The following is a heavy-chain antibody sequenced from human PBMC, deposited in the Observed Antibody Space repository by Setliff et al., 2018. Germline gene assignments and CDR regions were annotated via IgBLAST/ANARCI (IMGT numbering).Heavy chain of an antibody. J-gene: IGHJ4*02. Sequence: SETLSLTCTLSGDSISRSTYYWGWIRQSPGKGLVWIGTVDHSGNTFYNPSLKSRVAISVDTSKNRFSLKLASVSAADTAVYYCARRDSTGYYGYSFDFWGQGTLVTVSS. CDR2: VDHSGNT. D-gene: IGHD3-22*01. CDR1: GDSISRSTYY. CDR3: ARRDSTGYYGYSFDF. V-gene: IGHV4-39*02.